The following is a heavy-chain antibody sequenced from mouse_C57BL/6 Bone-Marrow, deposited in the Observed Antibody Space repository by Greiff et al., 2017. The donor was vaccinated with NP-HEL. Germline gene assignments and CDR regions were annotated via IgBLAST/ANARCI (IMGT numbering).Heavy chain of an antibody. CDR1: GFTFSDYG. Sequence: EVMLVESGGGLVKPGGSLKLSCAASGFTFSDYGMHWVRQAPEKGLEWVAYISSGSSTIYYADTVKGRFTISRDNAKNTLFLQMTSLRSEDTAMYYCARSYRRLYYYAMDYWGQGTSVTVSS. CDR2: ISSGSSTI. D-gene: IGHD2-12*01. V-gene: IGHV5-17*01. J-gene: IGHJ4*01. CDR3: ARSYRRLYYYAMDY.